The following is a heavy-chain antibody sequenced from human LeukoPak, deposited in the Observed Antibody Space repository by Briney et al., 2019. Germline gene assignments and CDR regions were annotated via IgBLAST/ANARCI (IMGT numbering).Heavy chain of an antibody. CDR1: GFTFTSYW. CDR3: SRELGYD. CDR2: INSDGSST. D-gene: IGHD5-12*01. Sequence: GGSLGLSCASSGFTFTSYWMHWVRQAPGKGLVWVSRINSDGSSTSYADSVKGRFTISRDNAKNTLYLQMNSLRAEDTAIYYRSRELGYDWGQGTLVTVSS. V-gene: IGHV3-74*01. J-gene: IGHJ4*02.